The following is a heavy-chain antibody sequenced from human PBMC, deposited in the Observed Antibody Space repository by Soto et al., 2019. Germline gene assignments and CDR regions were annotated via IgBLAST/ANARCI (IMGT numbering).Heavy chain of an antibody. Sequence: QVQLQESGPGLVKPSQTLSLTCTVSGGSISTGGYYWTWIRQHPGKGMEWIGYIYYSGSTYYNPSRKSRVTISVDTPTFKFCMKLSSVTAADTAVYYCARGLSVTLFDNWGQGTLVTVSS. D-gene: IGHD4-17*01. CDR2: IYYSGST. J-gene: IGHJ4*02. CDR1: GGSISTGGYY. V-gene: IGHV4-31*03. CDR3: ARGLSVTLFDN.